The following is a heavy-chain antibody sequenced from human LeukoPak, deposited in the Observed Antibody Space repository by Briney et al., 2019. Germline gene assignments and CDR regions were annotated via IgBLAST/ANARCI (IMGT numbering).Heavy chain of an antibody. D-gene: IGHD6-13*01. CDR1: GFTFSSYS. CDR2: ISSSSSTI. Sequence: PGGSLGLSCAASGFTFSSYSMNWVRQAPGKGLEWVSYISSSSSTIYYADSAKGRFTISRDNAKNSLYLQMNSLRAEDTAVYYCARAQQQLVHQYDYYYGMDVWGQGTTVTVSS. V-gene: IGHV3-48*01. J-gene: IGHJ6*02. CDR3: ARAQQQLVHQYDYYYGMDV.